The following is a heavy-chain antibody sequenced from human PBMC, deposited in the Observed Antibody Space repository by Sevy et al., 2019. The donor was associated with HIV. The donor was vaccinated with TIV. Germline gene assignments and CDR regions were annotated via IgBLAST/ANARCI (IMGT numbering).Heavy chain of an antibody. CDR3: ARGLLGYSSGWYGPPNKTDDAFDN. CDR1: GYTFTSYG. CDR2: ISAYNGNT. Sequence: ASVKVSCKASGYTFTSYGISWVRQAPGQGLEWMGWISAYNGNTNYAQKLQGRVTMTTDTSTSTAYMELRSLRSDDTAVYYCARGLLGYSSGWYGPPNKTDDAFDNWGQGTMVTVSS. J-gene: IGHJ3*02. V-gene: IGHV1-18*01. D-gene: IGHD6-19*01.